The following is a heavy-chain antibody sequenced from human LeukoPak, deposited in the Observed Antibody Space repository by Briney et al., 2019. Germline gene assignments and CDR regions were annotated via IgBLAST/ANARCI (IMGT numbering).Heavy chain of an antibody. Sequence: SVKVSCKASGGTFSSYAISWVRQAPGQGLEWMGRIIPIFGTANYAQKFQGRVTITTDESTSTAYMGLSSLRSEDTAVYYCARDDYYYDSSGYLDYWGQGTLVTVSS. J-gene: IGHJ4*02. D-gene: IGHD3-22*01. V-gene: IGHV1-69*05. CDR3: ARDDYYYDSSGYLDY. CDR2: IIPIFGTA. CDR1: GGTFSSYA.